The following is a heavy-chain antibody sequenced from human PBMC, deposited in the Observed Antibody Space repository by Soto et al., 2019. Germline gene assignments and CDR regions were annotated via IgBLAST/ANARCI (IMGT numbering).Heavy chain of an antibody. CDR3: ARGAARSGYCSSTSCPNAFDI. J-gene: IGHJ3*02. CDR1: GYTFTSYY. V-gene: IGHV1-46*03. Sequence: GASVKVSCKASGYTFTSYYMHWVRQAPGQGLEWMGIINPSGGSTSYAQKFQGRVTMTRDTSTSTVYMELSSLRSEDTAVYYCARGAARSGYCSSTSCPNAFDIWGQGTMVTVSS. CDR2: INPSGGST. D-gene: IGHD2-2*01.